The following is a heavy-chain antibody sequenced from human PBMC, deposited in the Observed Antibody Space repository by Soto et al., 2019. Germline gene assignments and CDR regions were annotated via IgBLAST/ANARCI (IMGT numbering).Heavy chain of an antibody. CDR1: GFTFSSYA. Sequence: DVQLLESGGHLVQPGGSLRLSCAASGFTFSSYAMSWVRQAPGKGLEWVSSVSAGGDMTYYSDSVKGRFTISRDNSNNARFLQMNSLRIEDTALYYGARGDRCGSGSPASYYYSGLDVWGQGATVTVS. D-gene: IGHD3-10*01. J-gene: IGHJ6*02. CDR3: ARGDRCGSGSPASYYYSGLDV. V-gene: IGHV3-23*01. CDR2: VSAGGDMT.